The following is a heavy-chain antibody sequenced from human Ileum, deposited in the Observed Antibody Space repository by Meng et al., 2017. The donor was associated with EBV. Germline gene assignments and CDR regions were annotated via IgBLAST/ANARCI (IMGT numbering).Heavy chain of an antibody. Sequence: QVQLQEAGPGVGKPPWSLSLPCTCSGGSISINYWSWIRQPPGKGLDWIGYIYSSGSTNYNPSLKSRVTISVDTSKNQFSLNLSSVTAADTAVYYCARGGWSLDYWGQGTLVTVSS. CDR3: ARGGWSLDY. V-gene: IGHV4-59*08. CDR1: GGSISINY. J-gene: IGHJ4*02. CDR2: IYSSGST. D-gene: IGHD2-15*01.